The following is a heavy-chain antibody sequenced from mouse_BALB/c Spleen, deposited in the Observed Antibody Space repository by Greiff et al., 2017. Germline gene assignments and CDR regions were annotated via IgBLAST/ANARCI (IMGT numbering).Heavy chain of an antibody. CDR2: VWAGGST. Sequence: QVQLQQSGPGLVAPSQSLSITCTVSGFSLTSYGVHWVRQPPGKGLEWLGVVWAGGSTNYNAALMSRLSISKDNSKSQVFLKMNSLQTDDTAMYYCARGGTTVVERVPLGNFDVWGAGTTVTVSS. J-gene: IGHJ1*01. V-gene: IGHV2-9*02. D-gene: IGHD1-1*01. CDR1: GFSLTSYG. CDR3: ARGGTTVVERVPLGNFDV.